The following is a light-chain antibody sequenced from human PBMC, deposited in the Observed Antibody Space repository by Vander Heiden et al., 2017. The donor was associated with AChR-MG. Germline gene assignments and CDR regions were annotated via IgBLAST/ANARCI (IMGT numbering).Light chain of an antibody. CDR3: SSYTTSSTWL. V-gene: IGLV2-14*03. CDR2: DVS. CDR1: SSDVGSNKY. Sequence: GQSTTISCTGTSSDVGSNKYVSWDQQHPGKAPKLMIYDVSNRPSGVPNRFSGSKSGNTASLAISGLQVEDEADYYCSSYTTSSTWLFGGGTKLTVL. J-gene: IGLJ3*02.